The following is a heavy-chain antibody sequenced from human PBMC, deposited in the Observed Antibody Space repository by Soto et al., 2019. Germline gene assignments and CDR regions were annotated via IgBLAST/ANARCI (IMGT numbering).Heavy chain of an antibody. CDR3: ARTYCGGDCLFLDY. CDR2: IYYSGST. D-gene: IGHD2-21*02. V-gene: IGHV4-59*01. J-gene: IGHJ4*02. Sequence: SETLSLTCTVSGGSISSYYWSWIRQPPGKGLEWIGYIYYSGSTNYNPSLKSRVTISVDTSKNQFSLKLSSVTAADTAVYYCARTYCGGDCLFLDYWGQGTLVTVSS. CDR1: GGSISSYY.